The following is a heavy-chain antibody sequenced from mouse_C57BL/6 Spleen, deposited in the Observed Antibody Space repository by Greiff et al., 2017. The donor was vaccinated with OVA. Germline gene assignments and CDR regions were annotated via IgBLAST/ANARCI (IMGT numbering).Heavy chain of an antibody. J-gene: IGHJ4*01. CDR3: ARRGYAMDY. CDR2: INPNNGGT. Sequence: LVEPGASVKIPCKASGYTFTDYNMDWVKQSHGKSLEWIGDINPNNGGTIYNQKFKGKATLTVDKSSSTAYMELRSLTSEDTAVYYCARRGYAMDYWGQGTSVTVSS. CDR1: GYTFTDYN. V-gene: IGHV1-18*01.